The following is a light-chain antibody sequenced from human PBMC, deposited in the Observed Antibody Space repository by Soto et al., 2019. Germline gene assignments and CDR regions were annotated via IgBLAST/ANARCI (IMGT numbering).Light chain of an antibody. CDR1: QSVGSY. J-gene: IGKJ5*01. CDR3: QQHNDWPT. Sequence: DIVLTQSQGTLSLSPGERATLSCRASQSVGSYLAWYQHKPGQAPRLLISDASNRATGIPARFSGSGSGTEFILTISSVESEDFAIYYCQQHNDWPTFGQGTRLEIK. CDR2: DAS. V-gene: IGKV3-11*01.